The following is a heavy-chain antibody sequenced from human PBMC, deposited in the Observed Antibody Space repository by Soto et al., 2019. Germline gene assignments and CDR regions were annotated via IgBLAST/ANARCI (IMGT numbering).Heavy chain of an antibody. D-gene: IGHD2-8*02. V-gene: IGHV1-69*02. J-gene: IGHJ5*02. Sequence: QVQLVQSGAEVKKPGSSVKVSCKASGGTFSSYTISWVRQAPGQGLEWMGRIIPILGIANYAQKFQGRVTITAHKSTSTAYMELSSLSSEDTAVYYCAIDLSVTGWFDPWGQGTLVTVSS. CDR2: IIPILGIA. CDR3: AIDLSVTGWFDP. CDR1: GGTFSSYT.